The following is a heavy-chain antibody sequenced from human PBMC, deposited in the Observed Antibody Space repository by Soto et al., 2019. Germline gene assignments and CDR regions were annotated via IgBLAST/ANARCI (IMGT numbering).Heavy chain of an antibody. J-gene: IGHJ4*02. CDR3: ARLDHFDTSARSTGDFDY. Sequence: PGESLKISCEGSGYIFTSYWIGWVRQMPGKGLEWMGIIYPGDSDTRYSPSFQGQVTISAGKSISTAYLQWNSLKASDTAMYFCARLDHFDTSARSTGDFDYSGQGTLLTVS. CDR2: IYPGDSDT. CDR1: GYIFTSYW. V-gene: IGHV5-51*01. D-gene: IGHD3-22*01.